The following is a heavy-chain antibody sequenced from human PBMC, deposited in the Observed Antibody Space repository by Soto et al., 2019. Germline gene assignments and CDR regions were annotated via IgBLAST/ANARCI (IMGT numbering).Heavy chain of an antibody. CDR2: IYYSGRT. D-gene: IGHD3-16*02. V-gene: IGHV4-59*01. CDR3: ARMMGLGEISRYFEY. J-gene: IGHJ4*02. CDR1: GGSISDYQ. Sequence: QVQVQESGPGLVKSSETLSLTCTVSGGSISDYQWNWIRQAPGKGLEWIGYIYYSGRTNYNPSLKSRLTISLDTSTKQFSLSLRSVTAADTAVYYCARMMGLGEISRYFEYWGQGSLVTVSS.